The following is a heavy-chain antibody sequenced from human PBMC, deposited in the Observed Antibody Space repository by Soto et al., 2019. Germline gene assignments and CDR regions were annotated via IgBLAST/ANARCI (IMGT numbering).Heavy chain of an antibody. J-gene: IGHJ4*02. V-gene: IGHV4-59*01. D-gene: IGHD2-21*02. Sequence: PSETLSLTCTVSGGSINSYFWSWIRQPPGKGLEWIGYISYSGNSNYNPSLKSRVTISVDTSKNQFSLKLSSVTAADTAVYYCARNQYFDGDCSTNYFDCWGQGTLGTLSS. CDR2: ISYSGNS. CDR1: GGSINSYF. CDR3: ARNQYFDGDCSTNYFDC.